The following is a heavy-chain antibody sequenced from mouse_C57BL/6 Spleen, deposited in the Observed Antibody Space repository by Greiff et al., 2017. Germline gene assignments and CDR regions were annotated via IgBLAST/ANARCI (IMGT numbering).Heavy chain of an antibody. CDR3: ARPYYYSRGYFDY. Sequence: DVKLVESGGGLVKPGGSLKLSCAASGFTFSDYGMHWVRQAPEKGLEWVAYISSGSSTIYYADTVKGRFTISRDNAKNTLFLQMTSLRSEDTAMYYCARPYYYSRGYFDYWGQGTTLTVSS. D-gene: IGHD1-1*01. V-gene: IGHV5-17*01. CDR1: GFTFSDYG. CDR2: ISSGSSTI. J-gene: IGHJ2*01.